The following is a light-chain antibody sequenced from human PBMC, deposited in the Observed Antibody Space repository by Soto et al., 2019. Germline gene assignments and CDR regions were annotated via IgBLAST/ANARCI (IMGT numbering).Light chain of an antibody. CDR1: SSNIGAGYD. Sequence: QLVLTQPPSVSGAPGQRVTISCTGSSSNIGAGYDVNWYQQLPGAAPKLLIYGNSNRPSGVPDRFSASKSGTSASLAITGLQAEDEADYYCQSCDSSLRNVFGTGTKLTVL. J-gene: IGLJ1*01. CDR2: GNS. V-gene: IGLV1-40*01. CDR3: QSCDSSLRNV.